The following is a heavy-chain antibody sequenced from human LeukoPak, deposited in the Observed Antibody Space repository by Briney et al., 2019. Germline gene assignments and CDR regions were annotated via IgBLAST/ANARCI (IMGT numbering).Heavy chain of an antibody. CDR1: GLIFSNYG. J-gene: IGHJ4*02. Sequence: GGTLRLSCAASGLIFSNYGMTWVRQAPGEGLEWVSGISSSGGSTYYGDSVKGRFTISRDNAKNTLYLQMNSLRAEDTAVYYCASGELDSLYYFDYWGQGTLVTVSS. CDR3: ASGELDSLYYFDY. D-gene: IGHD1-1*01. CDR2: ISSSGGST. V-gene: IGHV3-23*01.